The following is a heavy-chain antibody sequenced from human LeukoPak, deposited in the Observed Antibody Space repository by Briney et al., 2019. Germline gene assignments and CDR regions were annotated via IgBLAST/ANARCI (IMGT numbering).Heavy chain of an antibody. Sequence: ASVKVSCKASGYTFTSYAMHWVRQAPGQRLEWMGWINAGNGNTKYSQKFQGRVTITRDTSASTAYMELSSLRSEDTAVYYCATGPSGATRLKYYYYMDVWGKGTTVTVSS. D-gene: IGHD3-10*01. V-gene: IGHV1-3*01. J-gene: IGHJ6*03. CDR3: ATGPSGATRLKYYYYMDV. CDR2: INAGNGNT. CDR1: GYTFTSYA.